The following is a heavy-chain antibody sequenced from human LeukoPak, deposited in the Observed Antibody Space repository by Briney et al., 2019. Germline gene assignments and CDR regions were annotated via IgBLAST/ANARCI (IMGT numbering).Heavy chain of an antibody. CDR1: GFTFSSYA. J-gene: IGHJ4*02. CDR3: AKDRYSSSWSPMGDY. V-gene: IGHV3-30*02. D-gene: IGHD6-13*01. Sequence: GGSLRLSCAASGFTFSSYAMHWVRQAPGQGLEWVAFIHYDGSNKYYADSVKGRFTISRDNSKNTLYLQMNSLRAEDTAVYYCAKDRYSSSWSPMGDYWGQGTLVTVSS. CDR2: IHYDGSNK.